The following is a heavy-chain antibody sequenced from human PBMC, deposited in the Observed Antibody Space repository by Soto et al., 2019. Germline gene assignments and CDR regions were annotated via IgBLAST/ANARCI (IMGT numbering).Heavy chain of an antibody. CDR1: GGSLSGYY. CDR3: ARGRIQLWLKGHAFDI. D-gene: IGHD5-18*01. V-gene: IGHV4-34*01. J-gene: IGHJ3*02. CDR2: INHSGST. Sequence: SETLSLTCAVYGGSLSGYYWSWIRQPPGKGLGWIGEINHSGSTNYNPSLKSRVTISVDTSKNQFSLKLSSVTAADTAVYYCARGRIQLWLKGHAFDIWGQGTMVT.